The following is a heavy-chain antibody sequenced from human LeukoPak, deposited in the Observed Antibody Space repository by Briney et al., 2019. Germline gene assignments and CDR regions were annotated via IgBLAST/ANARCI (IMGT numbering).Heavy chain of an antibody. CDR1: GGSFSGYY. V-gene: IGHV4-34*01. Sequence: PSETLSLTCAVYGGSFSGYYWSWIRQPPGKGLEWIGEINHSGSTNYNPSLKSRVTISVDTSKNQFSLKLSSVTAADTAVYYCVRGNYRPKYSWFDPWGQGTLVTVSS. CDR3: VRGNYRPKYSWFDP. J-gene: IGHJ5*02. CDR2: INHSGST. D-gene: IGHD1-26*01.